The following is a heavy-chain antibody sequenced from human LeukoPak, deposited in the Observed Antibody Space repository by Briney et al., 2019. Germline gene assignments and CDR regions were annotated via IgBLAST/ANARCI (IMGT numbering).Heavy chain of an antibody. V-gene: IGHV1-8*01. D-gene: IGHD2-2*01. CDR2: MNPNSGNT. Sequence: ASVKVSCNTSGYTFSSYDVIWVRLAPGQGLEWMGWMNPNSGNTGYAQKFQGRVTMTGDTSISTAYMELSSLISDDTAVYYCARAIRNQLLSDYWGQGTLVTLSS. J-gene: IGHJ4*02. CDR3: ARAIRNQLLSDY. CDR1: GYTFSSYD.